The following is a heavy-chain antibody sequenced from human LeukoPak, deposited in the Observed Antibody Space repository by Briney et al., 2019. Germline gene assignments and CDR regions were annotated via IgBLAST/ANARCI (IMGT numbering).Heavy chain of an antibody. J-gene: IGHJ6*02. V-gene: IGHV3-33*01. Sequence: GGSLRLSCAASGFTFSSYGMHWVRQAPGKGLEWVAVIWYDGSNKYYADSVKGRFTISRDNSKNTLYLQMNSLRAEDTAVYYCARDMVRGVITYYYYYYGMDVWGQGTTVTVSS. D-gene: IGHD3-10*01. CDR2: IWYDGSNK. CDR3: ARDMVRGVITYYYYYYGMDV. CDR1: GFTFSSYG.